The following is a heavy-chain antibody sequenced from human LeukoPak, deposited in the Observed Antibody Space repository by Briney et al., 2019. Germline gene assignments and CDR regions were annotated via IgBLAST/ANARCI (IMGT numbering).Heavy chain of an antibody. V-gene: IGHV1-69*04. CDR2: IIPILGIA. D-gene: IGHD3-10*01. Sequence: SVKVFCKASGSTFSSYAISWVRQAPGQGLEWMGRIIPILGIANYAQKFQGRVTITADKSTSTAYMELSSLRSEDTAVYYCARDNLAHYYGSGSYYNWFDPWDQGTLVTVSS. J-gene: IGHJ5*02. CDR3: ARDNLAHYYGSGSYYNWFDP. CDR1: GSTFSSYA.